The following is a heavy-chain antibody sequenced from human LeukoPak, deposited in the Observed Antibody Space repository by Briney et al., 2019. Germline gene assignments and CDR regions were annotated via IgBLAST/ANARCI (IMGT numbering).Heavy chain of an antibody. CDR1: GYTLTELS. V-gene: IGHV1-24*01. D-gene: IGHD3-22*01. CDR3: ATVVSNSGYYAYFDY. J-gene: IGHJ4*02. CDR2: FDPEDGET. Sequence: ASVKVSCKVSGYTLTELSMHWVRQAPGKGLEWMGGFDPEDGETIYAQKFQGRVTMTEDTSTDTAYMELSSLRSEDTAVYYCATVVSNSGYYAYFDYWGQGTLVTVSS.